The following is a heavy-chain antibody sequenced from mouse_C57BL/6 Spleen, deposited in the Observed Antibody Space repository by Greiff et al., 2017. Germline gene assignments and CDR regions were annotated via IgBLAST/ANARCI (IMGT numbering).Heavy chain of an antibody. D-gene: IGHD2-2*01. CDR3: ARAYGYDGYAMDY. CDR1: GYSITSGYY. V-gene: IGHV3-6*01. CDR2: ISYDGSN. Sequence: DVKLQESGPGLVKPSQSLSLTCSVTGYSITSGYYWNWIRQFPGNKLEWMGYISYDGSNNYNPSLKNRISITRDTSKNQFFLKLNSVTTEDTATYYCARAYGYDGYAMDYWGQGTSVTVSS. J-gene: IGHJ4*01.